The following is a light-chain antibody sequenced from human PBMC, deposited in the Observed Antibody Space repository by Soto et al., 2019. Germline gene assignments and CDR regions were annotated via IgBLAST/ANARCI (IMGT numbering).Light chain of an antibody. CDR2: QVT. Sequence: QSALAQPASVSGSPGQLITISCTGTSSDIGGYYYVSWYQHHPGKAPKLIIYQVTNRPSGVSHRFSGSKSGNTASLTISGLQAEDEADYYCTSYSSSSTFYVFGTGTKVTVL. CDR3: TSYSSSSTFYV. CDR1: SSDIGGYYY. V-gene: IGLV2-14*01. J-gene: IGLJ1*01.